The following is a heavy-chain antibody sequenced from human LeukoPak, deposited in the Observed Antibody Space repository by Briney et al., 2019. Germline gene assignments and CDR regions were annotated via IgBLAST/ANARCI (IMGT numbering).Heavy chain of an antibody. J-gene: IGHJ6*03. Sequence: GGSLRLSCAASGSTFSAYNMNWVRRTPGKGLEWVSSITASGSYFFYADSVGGRFTISRDNAENSLYLQMNSLRDEDTAVYYCARDPYSGEYGPHYYYYMDVWGKGTTVTVSS. D-gene: IGHD5-12*01. CDR2: ITASGSYF. V-gene: IGHV3-21*01. CDR1: GSTFSAYN. CDR3: ARDPYSGEYGPHYYYYMDV.